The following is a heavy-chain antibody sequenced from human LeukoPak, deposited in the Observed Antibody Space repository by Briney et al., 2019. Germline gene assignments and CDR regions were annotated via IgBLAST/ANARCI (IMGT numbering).Heavy chain of an antibody. D-gene: IGHD3-22*01. V-gene: IGHV3-23*01. J-gene: IGHJ4*02. Sequence: GGSLRLSCAVSGFPFSSYAMSWVRQAPGKGLEWVSGISSSGASTYYADSVKGRFTISRDNAKNSLYLQMNSLRAEDTAVYYCARDSVEYYYDSSGYQGYWGQGTLVTVSS. CDR2: ISSSGAST. CDR1: GFPFSSYA. CDR3: ARDSVEYYYDSSGYQGY.